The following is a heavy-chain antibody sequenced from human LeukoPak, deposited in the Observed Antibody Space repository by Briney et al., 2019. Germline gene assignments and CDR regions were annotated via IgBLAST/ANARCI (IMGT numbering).Heavy chain of an antibody. CDR3: ARGMGLLWFGESQYFQH. CDR1: GGSFSGYY. CDR2: INHSGNT. D-gene: IGHD3-10*01. J-gene: IGHJ1*01. V-gene: IGHV4-34*01. Sequence: SETLSLTCAVYGGSFSGYYGSWIRQPPGKGLEWIGEINHSGNTNYNPSLKSRVTISVDTSKNQFSLKLSSVTAADTAVYYCARGMGLLWFGESQYFQHWGQGTLVTVSS.